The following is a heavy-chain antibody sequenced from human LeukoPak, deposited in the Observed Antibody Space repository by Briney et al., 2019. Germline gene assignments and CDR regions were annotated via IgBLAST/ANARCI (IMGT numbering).Heavy chain of an antibody. CDR2: IYYSGST. J-gene: IGHJ4*02. D-gene: IGHD4-17*01. CDR1: GGSISSYY. CDR3: AREGDYVCFDY. V-gene: IGHV4-59*12. Sequence: SETLSLTCTVSGGSISSYYWSWIRQPPGKGLEWIGYIYYSGSTNYNPSLKSRVTISVDTSKNQFSLKLSSVTAADTAVYYCAREGDYVCFDYWGQGTLVTVSS.